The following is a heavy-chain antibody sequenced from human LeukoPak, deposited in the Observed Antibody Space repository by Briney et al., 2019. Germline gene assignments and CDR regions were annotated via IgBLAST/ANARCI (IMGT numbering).Heavy chain of an antibody. Sequence: PEASVKVSCKASGGTFSSYAISWVRQAPGQGLEWMGGIIPIFGTANYAQKFQGRVTITADESTSTAYMELSSLRSEDTAVYYCARDDGIGSSSPHFDYWGPGTLVTVSS. J-gene: IGHJ4*02. CDR1: GGTFSSYA. CDR2: IIPIFGTA. D-gene: IGHD6-13*01. CDR3: ARDDGIGSSSPHFDY. V-gene: IGHV1-69*13.